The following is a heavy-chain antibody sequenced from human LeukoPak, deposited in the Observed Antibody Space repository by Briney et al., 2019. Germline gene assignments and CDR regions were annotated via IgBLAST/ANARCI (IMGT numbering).Heavy chain of an antibody. CDR1: GFTTSRFA. CDR3: AKQSSQRFYDFWAGYYPLDS. CDR2: ISGTGHST. Sequence: PGGSLRLSCAASGFTTSRFAMTWVRQAPGKGLEWASSISGTGHSTNYADSVKGRFTISRDNSNNTLYLQMNSLRADDTAVYYCAKQSSQRFYDFWAGYYPLDSWGQGTLVAVSS. D-gene: IGHD3-3*01. J-gene: IGHJ4*02. V-gene: IGHV3-23*01.